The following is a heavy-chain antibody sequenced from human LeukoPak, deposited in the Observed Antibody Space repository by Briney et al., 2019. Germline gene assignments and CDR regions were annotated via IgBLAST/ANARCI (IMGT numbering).Heavy chain of an antibody. Sequence: GGSLRLFCAASGFSFSSYALSWVRRAPGKGLEWVSGISGSGSTAVYTDSVRGRFTVSRDNSKNTLYLQMNSLRDEDTAAYYCAKDALGGSGSYSWGTFDYWGQGTLVIVS. J-gene: IGHJ4*02. CDR1: GFSFSSYA. V-gene: IGHV3-23*01. CDR3: AKDALGGSGSYSWGTFDY. CDR2: ISGSGSTA. D-gene: IGHD3-10*01.